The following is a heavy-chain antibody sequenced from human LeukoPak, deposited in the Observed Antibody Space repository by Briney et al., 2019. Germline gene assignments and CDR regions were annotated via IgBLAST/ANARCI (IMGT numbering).Heavy chain of an antibody. CDR1: GYTFGSYS. Sequence: PGGSLRLACAASGYTFGSYSMRWVREAPGKVRGWVAYIKQDGREKYYADSVQGRFTISRDNAKNSLYMQMNSLRAEDTAVYYCAKADSGGDGYFYYYYYMDVWGTGTTVTVSS. CDR2: IKQDGREK. CDR3: AKADSGGDGYFYYYYYMDV. D-gene: IGHD2-21*02. V-gene: IGHV3-7*01. J-gene: IGHJ6*03.